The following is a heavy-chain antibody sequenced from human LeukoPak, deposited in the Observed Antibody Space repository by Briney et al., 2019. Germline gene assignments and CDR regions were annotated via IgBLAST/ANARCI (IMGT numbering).Heavy chain of an antibody. CDR3: AEDGYWSGCSCRGY. CDR2: ICGSGGST. J-gene: IGHJ4*02. Sequence: RSGGSLRLSCAASGFTFSSYAMSWVRQAPGKGLEWVSAICGSGGSTYYADSVKGRFTISRDNSKNTLCLQMSSRRAEDTAVYYCAEDGYWSGCSCRGYWGQGTLVTVSS. CDR1: GFTFSSYA. D-gene: IGHD2-15*01. V-gene: IGHV3-23*01.